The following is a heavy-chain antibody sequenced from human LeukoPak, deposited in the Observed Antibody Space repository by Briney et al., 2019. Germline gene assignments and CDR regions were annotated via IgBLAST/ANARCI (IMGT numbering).Heavy chain of an antibody. CDR1: GGTFSSYA. Sequence: ASVKVSCKASGGTFSSYAISWVRQAPGQGLEWMGRIIPILGIANYAQKFQGRVTITADKSTSTAYMGLSSLRSEDTAVYYCARDPRYCSGGSCYELGYWGQGTLVTVSS. CDR3: ARDPRYCSGGSCYELGY. CDR2: IIPILGIA. V-gene: IGHV1-69*10. D-gene: IGHD2-15*01. J-gene: IGHJ4*02.